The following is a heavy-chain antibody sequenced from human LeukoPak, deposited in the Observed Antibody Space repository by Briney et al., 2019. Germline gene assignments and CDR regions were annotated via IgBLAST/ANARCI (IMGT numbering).Heavy chain of an antibody. J-gene: IGHJ4*02. CDR1: GASMSNYY. CDR2: IYHSGTTYSGST. CDR3: ARAGGYGLIDY. D-gene: IGHD5-18*01. V-gene: IGHV4-39*07. Sequence: TSETLSLTCNVSGASMSNYYWVWIRQPPGEGLEWIGSIYHSGTTYSGSTYYNPSLKSRVTISLDTSKNQFSLKVGSMTAADTAVYYCARAGGYGLIDYWGQGTMVTVSS.